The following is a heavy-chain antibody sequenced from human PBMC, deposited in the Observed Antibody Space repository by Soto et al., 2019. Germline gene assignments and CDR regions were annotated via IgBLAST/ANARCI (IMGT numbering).Heavy chain of an antibody. CDR1: GGSFSGYY. J-gene: IGHJ6*03. Sequence: SETLSLTCAVYGGSFSGYYWSWIRQPPGKGLEWIGEINHSGSTNYNPSLKSRVTISVDTSKNQFSLKLSSVTAADTAVYYCARQPNVSPRYYYYYYMDVWGKGTTVTVSS. V-gene: IGHV4-34*01. CDR2: INHSGST. CDR3: ARQPNVSPRYYYYYYMDV.